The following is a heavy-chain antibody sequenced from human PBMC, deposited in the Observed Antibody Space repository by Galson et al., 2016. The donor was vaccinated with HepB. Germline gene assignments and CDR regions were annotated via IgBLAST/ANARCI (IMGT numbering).Heavy chain of an antibody. CDR3: ARVHMAAAGFGGLDV. CDR2: INWKGGRT. Sequence: SLRLSCAASGFTFDDYAMSWVRQAPGKGLEWVSGINWKGGRTGYEDSVKGRFTISRDNAKNSLYLQMNSLRAEDTALYHCARVHMAAAGFGGLDVWGQGTTVTV. V-gene: IGHV3-20*01. D-gene: IGHD6-13*01. J-gene: IGHJ6*02. CDR1: GFTFDDYA.